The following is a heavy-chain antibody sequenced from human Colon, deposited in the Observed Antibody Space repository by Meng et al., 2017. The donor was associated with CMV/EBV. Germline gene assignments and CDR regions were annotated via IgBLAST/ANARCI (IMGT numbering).Heavy chain of an antibody. Sequence: SETLSLTCTVSGGSISTRSYFWGWIRQPPGKGLEWIATIDYSGSTDYNPSLQRRVTMAVDTSKNQFSLNVTSVTAADTAVYYCMNRAYSQGQDFWGQGMLVTVSS. J-gene: IGHJ4*02. CDR2: IDYSGST. D-gene: IGHD5-12*01. V-gene: IGHV4-39*07. CDR1: GGSISTRSYF. CDR3: MNRAYSQGQDF.